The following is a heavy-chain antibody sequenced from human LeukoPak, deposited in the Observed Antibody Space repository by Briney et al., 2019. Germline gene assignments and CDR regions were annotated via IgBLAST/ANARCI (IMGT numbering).Heavy chain of an antibody. CDR1: GFTFCDYY. V-gene: IGHV3-11*01. CDR2: ISSSGSTI. CDR3: ARYSYGYPNYYFDC. J-gene: IGHJ4*02. D-gene: IGHD5-18*01. Sequence: SGGSLRLSCAASGFTFCDYYVRWIRQAPGKGLEWVSYISSSGSTIYYADSVKGVFTISRDNAKNSLYLQMNSLRAEDTAVYYCARYSYGYPNYYFDCWGQGTLVTVSS.